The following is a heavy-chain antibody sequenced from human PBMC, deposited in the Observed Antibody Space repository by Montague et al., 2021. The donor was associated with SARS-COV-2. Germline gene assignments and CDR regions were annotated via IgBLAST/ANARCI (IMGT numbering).Heavy chain of an antibody. J-gene: IGHJ4*02. CDR2: IYTSGST. D-gene: IGHD6-13*01. CDR1: GGSISSYY. Sequence: SETLSLTCTVSGGSISSYYWSWIRQPAGKGLEWIWRIYTSGSTNSNPSLKSRVTMSVDTSKNQFPLKLSSVTAADTAVYYCARVWYSSSWYYFDYWGQGTLVTVSS. V-gene: IGHV4-4*07. CDR3: ARVWYSSSWYYFDY.